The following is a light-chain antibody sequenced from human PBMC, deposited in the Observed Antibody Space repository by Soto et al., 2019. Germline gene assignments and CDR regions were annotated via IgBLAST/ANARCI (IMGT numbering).Light chain of an antibody. V-gene: IGLV6-57*03. CDR1: SGSIASNY. J-gene: IGLJ2*01. CDR2: EDN. Sequence: NFMLTQPHSVSESPGKTVTISCTRSSGSIASNYVQWYQQRPGSAPTTVIYEDNQRPSGVPDRFSGSIDSSSNSASLTISGRKSEDEADYYCQSYDSSNPYVVFGGGTKLTVL. CDR3: QSYDSSNPYVV.